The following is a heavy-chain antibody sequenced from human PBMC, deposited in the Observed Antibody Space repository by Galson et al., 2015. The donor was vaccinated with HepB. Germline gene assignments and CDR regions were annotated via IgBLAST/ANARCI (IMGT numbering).Heavy chain of an antibody. Sequence: SLRLSCAASGFTFSSYGMHWVRQAPGKGLEWVAVISYDGSNKYYADSVKCRFTISRDNSKNTLYLQMNSLRAEDTAVYYCANLIARQWLADYYGMDVWGQGTTVTVSS. D-gene: IGHD6-19*01. CDR2: ISYDGSNK. J-gene: IGHJ6*02. V-gene: IGHV3-30*18. CDR3: ANLIARQWLADYYGMDV. CDR1: GFTFSSYG.